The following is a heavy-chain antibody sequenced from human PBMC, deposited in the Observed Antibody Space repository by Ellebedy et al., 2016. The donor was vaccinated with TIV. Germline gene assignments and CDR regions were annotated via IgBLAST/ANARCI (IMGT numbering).Heavy chain of an antibody. V-gene: IGHV3-72*01. D-gene: IGHD1-26*01. Sequence: PGGSLRLSCAASGFTFSDHYMDWVRQAPGKGLEWVGRTRNKANSYSTEYAASVKGRVTISRDDSKNSLYLQMNSLKSEDTALYYCARSGSYLGFDYWGQGTLVTVSS. CDR2: TRNKANSYST. J-gene: IGHJ4*02. CDR1: GFTFSDHY. CDR3: ARSGSYLGFDY.